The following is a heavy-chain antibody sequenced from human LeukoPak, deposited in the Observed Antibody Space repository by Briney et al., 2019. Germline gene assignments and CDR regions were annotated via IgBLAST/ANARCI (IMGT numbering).Heavy chain of an antibody. Sequence: GGSLRLSXGASGLTFSSYSMNWVRQAPGKGVEWVSYISSDSGTIYQADSVKGRFTISRDNAKNSLYLQMNSLRAEDTAVYHCARAAQPGFDPWGQGTLVIVSS. CDR2: ISSDSGTI. V-gene: IGHV3-48*01. D-gene: IGHD1-14*01. CDR3: ARAAQPGFDP. J-gene: IGHJ5*02. CDR1: GLTFSSYS.